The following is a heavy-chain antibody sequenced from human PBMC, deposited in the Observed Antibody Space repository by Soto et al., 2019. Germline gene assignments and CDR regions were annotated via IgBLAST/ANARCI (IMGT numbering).Heavy chain of an antibody. CDR1: VFTFGDSY. CDR2: ISPGSRYP. CDR3: VRGGCGGLFDP. J-gene: IGHJ5*02. D-gene: IGHD2-21*01. V-gene: IGHV3-11*06. Sequence: GGPLRLSCSVSVFTFGDSYMSWIRQAPGKGLEWLSYISPGSRYPAYADSVKGRFTISRDNAKRSLYLQMMSLTAEDTAIYYCVRGGCGGLFDPWGQGTMVTVSS.